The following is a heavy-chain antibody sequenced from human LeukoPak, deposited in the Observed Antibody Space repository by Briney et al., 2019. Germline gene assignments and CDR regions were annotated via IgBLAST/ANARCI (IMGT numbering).Heavy chain of an antibody. J-gene: IGHJ6*02. CDR1: GASIGSRGYY. CDR2: IYYSGST. Sequence: SETLSLTCTVSGASIGSRGYYWSWIRQPAGKGLEWIGYIYYSGSTNYNPSLKSRVTISVDTSKNQFSLKLSYVTAADTAVYYCARRPTWGMGGMDVWGQGTTVTVSS. D-gene: IGHD7-27*01. CDR3: ARRPTWGMGGMDV. V-gene: IGHV4-61*10.